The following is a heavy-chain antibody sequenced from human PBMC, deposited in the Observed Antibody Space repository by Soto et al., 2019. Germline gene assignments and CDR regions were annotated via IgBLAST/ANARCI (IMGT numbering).Heavy chain of an antibody. CDR2: IWYDGSNK. Sequence: GGSLRLSCAASGFPFSTYTMSWVRLAPGKGLEWVAVIWYDGSNKYYADSVKGRFTISRDNSKNTLYLQMNSLRAEDTAVYYCARKESHSSGWRPQSYYYYGMDVWGQGTTVTVPS. CDR3: ARKESHSSGWRPQSYYYYGMDV. CDR1: GFPFSTYT. J-gene: IGHJ6*02. D-gene: IGHD6-19*01. V-gene: IGHV3-33*08.